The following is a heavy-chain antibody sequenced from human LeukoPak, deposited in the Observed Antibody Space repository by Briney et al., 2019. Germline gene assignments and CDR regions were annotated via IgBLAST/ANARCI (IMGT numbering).Heavy chain of an antibody. Sequence: GGSLRLSCAASGYTFTSYAMNWVRQAPGQGLEWMGWINTNTGNPTYAQGFTGRFVFSLDTSVSTAYLQISSLKAEDTAVYYCVGGLWFGEPIPPNAFDIWGQGTMVTVSS. D-gene: IGHD3-10*01. CDR1: GYTFTSYA. CDR2: INTNTGNP. V-gene: IGHV7-4-1*02. CDR3: VGGLWFGEPIPPNAFDI. J-gene: IGHJ3*02.